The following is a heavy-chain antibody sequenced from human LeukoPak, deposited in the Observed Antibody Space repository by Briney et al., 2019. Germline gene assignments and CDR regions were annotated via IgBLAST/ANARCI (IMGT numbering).Heavy chain of an antibody. CDR3: AKGTGSGSSLVDY. J-gene: IGHJ4*02. CDR1: GFTFDNYA. V-gene: IGHV3-43*02. Sequence: GGSLRLSCAGSGFTFDNYAMHWVRQPPGKGLEWVSLISGTGGTIHQADSVKGRFTISRDNSKNSLYLQMSSLRTEDTAFYYCAKGTGSGSSLVDYWGQGTLVTVSS. D-gene: IGHD6-6*01. CDR2: ISGTGGTI.